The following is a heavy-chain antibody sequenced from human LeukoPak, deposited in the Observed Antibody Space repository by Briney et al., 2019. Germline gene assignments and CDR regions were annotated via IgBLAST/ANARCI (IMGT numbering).Heavy chain of an antibody. Sequence: PSETLSLTCTVSGYSISSDYYWGWIRQPPGKGLEWIGSIHHSGRTYYNPSLKSRVTISVDTSKNQSSLKLSSVTAADTAVYYCARDHLANLASRLFDPWGQGTLVTVSS. CDR1: GYSISSDYY. V-gene: IGHV4-38-2*02. D-gene: IGHD3-3*01. CDR2: IHHSGRT. CDR3: ARDHLANLASRLFDP. J-gene: IGHJ5*02.